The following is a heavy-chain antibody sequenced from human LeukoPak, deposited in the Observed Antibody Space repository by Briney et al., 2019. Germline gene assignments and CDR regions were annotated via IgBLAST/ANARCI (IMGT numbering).Heavy chain of an antibody. J-gene: IGHJ6*02. V-gene: IGHV4-34*01. D-gene: IGHD3-3*01. CDR1: GGSFSGYY. CDR3: ARVTIFGMVTEGMDV. CDR2: INHSGST. Sequence: SETLSLTCAVYGGSFSGYYWSWIRQPPGKGLEWTGEINHSGSTNYNPSLKSRVTISVDTSKNQFSLKLSSVTAADTAVYYCARVTIFGMVTEGMDVWGQGTTVTVSS.